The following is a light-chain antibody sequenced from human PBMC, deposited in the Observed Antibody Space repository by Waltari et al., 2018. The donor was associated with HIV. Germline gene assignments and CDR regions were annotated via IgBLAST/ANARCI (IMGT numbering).Light chain of an antibody. CDR1: QSVSST. Sequence: EIVMTQSPATLSVSPGERATLSCRASQSVSSTLAWYQQKPGQAPRLLIYGASTRATGIPARFSGSGSGTEFTLTINSLQSEEFAVYYCQQYNAWPRTFGQGTKVEVK. V-gene: IGKV3-15*01. CDR3: QQYNAWPRT. CDR2: GAS. J-gene: IGKJ1*01.